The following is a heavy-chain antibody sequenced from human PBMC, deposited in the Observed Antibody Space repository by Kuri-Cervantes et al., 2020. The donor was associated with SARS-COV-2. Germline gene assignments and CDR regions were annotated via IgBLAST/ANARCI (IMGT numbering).Heavy chain of an antibody. CDR2: IYYSGST. CDR3: ARVGVVPAAILVYAFDI. J-gene: IGHJ3*02. Sequence: SESLSLTCTVSGVSISSGAYYWSWIRQPPGKGREWIGYIYYSGSTYYNPSLKRRVTISVDTSKNQFSLKLSSVTAADTDVYYCARVGVVPAAILVYAFDIWGQGTMVTVSS. D-gene: IGHD2-2*02. CDR1: GVSISSGAYY. V-gene: IGHV4-30-4*08.